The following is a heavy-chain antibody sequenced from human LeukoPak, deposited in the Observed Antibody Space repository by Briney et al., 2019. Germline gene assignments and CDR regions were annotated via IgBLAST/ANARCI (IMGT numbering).Heavy chain of an antibody. CDR3: ARHGGLRYFDWLLSHNYFDY. CDR2: IYHSGNT. D-gene: IGHD3-9*01. Sequence: SETLSLACIVSAYSINNGYFWGWIRQPPGKGLEWIGNIYHSGNTYYNPSLESRVTISLDTSKNQFSLKLSSVTAADTAMYYCARHGGLRYFDWLLSHNYFDYWGQGTLVTVSS. CDR1: AYSINNGYF. V-gene: IGHV4-38-2*02. J-gene: IGHJ4*02.